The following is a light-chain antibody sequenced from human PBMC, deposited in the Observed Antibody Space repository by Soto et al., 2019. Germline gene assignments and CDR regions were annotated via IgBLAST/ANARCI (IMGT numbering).Light chain of an antibody. Sequence: QSALTQPASESGSPGQSITISCTGTSSDVGGYNYVSWYQQHPGKAPKLMIYDVSNRPSGVPNRFSGSKSGNTASLTISGLQAEDEADYCCSSYTTSSTYVFGTGTKLTVL. CDR2: DVS. CDR1: SSDVGGYNY. V-gene: IGLV2-14*01. J-gene: IGLJ1*01. CDR3: SSYTTSSTYV.